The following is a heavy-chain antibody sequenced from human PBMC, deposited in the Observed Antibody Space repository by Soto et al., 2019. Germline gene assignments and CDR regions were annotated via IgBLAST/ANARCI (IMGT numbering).Heavy chain of an antibody. CDR1: GFTLSDYY. J-gene: IGHJ4*02. CDR2: ISSSGSTI. Sequence: PGGSLRLSCAASGFTLSDYYMSWIRQAPGKGLEWVSYISSSGSTIYYADSVKGRFTISRDNAKNSLYLQMNSLRAEDTAVYYCARDLFSSSWYDFDYWGQGTLVTVSS. V-gene: IGHV3-11*01. CDR3: ARDLFSSSWYDFDY. D-gene: IGHD6-13*01.